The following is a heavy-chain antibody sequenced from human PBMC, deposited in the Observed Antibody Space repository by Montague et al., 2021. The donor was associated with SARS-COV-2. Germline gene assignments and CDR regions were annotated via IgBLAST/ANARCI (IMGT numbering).Heavy chain of an antibody. J-gene: IGHJ3*02. CDR2: IYYTWST. CDR1: GGSVSSSSYY. CDR3: ASHITGSGNAFDI. D-gene: IGHD3-10*01. Sequence: SETLSLTCTVSGGSVSSSSYYWVWIRQPPGKGLEWIGSIYYTWSTYYNPSLKSRVTISVDTSKNQFSLKLSSVTAADTAVYYCASHITGSGNAFDIWGQGTMVTVSS. V-gene: IGHV4-39*01.